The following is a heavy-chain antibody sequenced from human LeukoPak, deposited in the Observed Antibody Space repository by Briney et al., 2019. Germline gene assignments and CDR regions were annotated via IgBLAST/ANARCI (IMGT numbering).Heavy chain of an antibody. CDR3: VKDSKSSGWYVPPNFDY. D-gene: IGHD6-19*01. V-gene: IGHV3-64D*09. J-gene: IGHJ4*02. CDR2: VSSNVYST. Sequence: GESLKISCAASGFTFSTYAMHWVRQAPGKGLEYVSSVSSNVYSTHYADSVKGRFAISRDNSKNTLYLQMSSLRTEDTAVYYCVKDSKSSGWYVPPNFDYWGQGTLVIVSS. CDR1: GFTFSTYA.